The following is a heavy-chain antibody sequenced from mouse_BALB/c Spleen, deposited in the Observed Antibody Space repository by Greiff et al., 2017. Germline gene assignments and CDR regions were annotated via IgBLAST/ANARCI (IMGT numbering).Heavy chain of an antibody. V-gene: IGHV1S81*02. Sequence: QVQLQQPGAELVKPGASVKLSCKASGYTFTSYWMHWVKQRPGQGLEWIGEINPSNGRTNYNEKFKSKATLTVDKSSSTAYMQLSSLTSEDSAVYYCAPLYYYGSSPYAMDYWGQGTSVTVSS. D-gene: IGHD1-1*01. CDR2: INPSNGRT. CDR3: APLYYYGSSPYAMDY. J-gene: IGHJ4*01. CDR1: GYTFTSYW.